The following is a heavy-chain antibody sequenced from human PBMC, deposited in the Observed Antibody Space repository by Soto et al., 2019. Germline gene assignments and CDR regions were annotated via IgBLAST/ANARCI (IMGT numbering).Heavy chain of an antibody. CDR2: IIPIFGTA. CDR1: GGTFSSYA. V-gene: IGHV1-69*13. D-gene: IGHD3-10*01. J-gene: IGHJ6*02. CDR3: ARDQLLVYGSAYYYYYGMDV. Sequence: ASVKVSCKASGGTFSSYAISWVRQAPGQGLEWMGGIIPIFGTANYAQKFQGRVTITADESTSTAYMELSSLRSEDTAVYYCARDQLLVYGSAYYYYYGMDVWGQGTTVTVSS.